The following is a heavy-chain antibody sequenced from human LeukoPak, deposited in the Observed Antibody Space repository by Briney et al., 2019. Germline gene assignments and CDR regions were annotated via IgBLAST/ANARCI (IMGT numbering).Heavy chain of an antibody. CDR3: AAATGGGTFDY. V-gene: IGHV3-33*01. D-gene: IGHD3-16*01. Sequence: QPERSLRLSCAASGSTFSSYGMHWVRQAPGKGLEWVAVIWYDGSNKYYADSVKGRFTISRDNSKNTLYLQMNSLRAEDTAVYYCAAATGGGTFDYWGQGTLVTVSS. J-gene: IGHJ4*02. CDR2: IWYDGSNK. CDR1: GSTFSSYG.